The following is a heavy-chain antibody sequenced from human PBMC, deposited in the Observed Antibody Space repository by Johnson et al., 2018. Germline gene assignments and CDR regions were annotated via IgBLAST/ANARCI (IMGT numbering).Heavy chain of an antibody. Sequence: VQLVQSGGGLVQPGGSLRLSCAASGFALSTYWMHWVRQAPGKGLVWVSRINSDGSNTMYADSVKGRFTISRDNAKSTLYRQMNSLRAEDTAMYYCARSQLLPDDAFDLWGQGTMVTVSS. CDR3: ARSQLLPDDAFDL. CDR1: GFALSTYW. D-gene: IGHD3-10*01. J-gene: IGHJ3*01. CDR2: INSDGSNT. V-gene: IGHV3-74*02.